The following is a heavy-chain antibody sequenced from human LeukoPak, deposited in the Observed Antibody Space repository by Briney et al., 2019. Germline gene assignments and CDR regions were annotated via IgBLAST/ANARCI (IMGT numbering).Heavy chain of an antibody. D-gene: IGHD6-6*01. CDR3: ARDREYSSSYFSAPTENWFDP. V-gene: IGHV1-69*10. CDR2: MVLILGIA. CDR1: VGTPRTLT. Sequence: SRTPSVGTPRTLTISWVAQSAGPRGGWLGGMVLILGIANPAQNLQGRVRITADKSTSTTYMELSILRSEDTAVYYCARDREYSSSYFSAPTENWFDPWGQGTLVTVSS. J-gene: IGHJ5*02.